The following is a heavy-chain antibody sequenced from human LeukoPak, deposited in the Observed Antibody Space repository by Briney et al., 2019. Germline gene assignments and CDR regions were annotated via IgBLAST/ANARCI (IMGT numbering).Heavy chain of an antibody. Sequence: GASVKVSCKASGYTFTGYYMHWVRQAPGQGLEWMGWINPNSGGTNYAQKFQGRVTMTRDTSISTAYMELSRLRSDDTAVYYCARGYGGYEFLFDYWGQGTLVTVSS. CDR2: INPNSGGT. V-gene: IGHV1-2*02. CDR1: GYTFTGYY. J-gene: IGHJ4*02. D-gene: IGHD5-12*01. CDR3: ARGYGGYEFLFDY.